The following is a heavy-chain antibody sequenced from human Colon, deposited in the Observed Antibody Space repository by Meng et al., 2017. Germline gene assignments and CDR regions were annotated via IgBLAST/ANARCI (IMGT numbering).Heavy chain of an antibody. Sequence: QEQLVESGGGVVQPGRSLRLSCEASGFTFSPVAMHWVRQTPGKGLEWVAVISYDGSNYYYADSVKGRFTISRDNSKSTLFLQLNSLRSDDTAVYYCARGDNSGWSYNCDLWGQGTLVTVSS. CDR3: ARGDNSGWSYNCDL. D-gene: IGHD6-19*01. CDR1: GFTFSPVA. J-gene: IGHJ5*02. V-gene: IGHV3-30-3*01. CDR2: ISYDGSNY.